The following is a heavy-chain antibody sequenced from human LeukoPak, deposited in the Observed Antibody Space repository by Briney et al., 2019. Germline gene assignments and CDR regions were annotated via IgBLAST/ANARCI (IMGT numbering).Heavy chain of an antibody. CDR2: IEYSGST. CDR3: ARDRGYGIVDF. D-gene: IGHD3-10*01. J-gene: IGHJ4*02. CDR1: GGSISSYD. V-gene: IGHV4-59*01. Sequence: SETLSLTCTVSGGSISSYDWSWIRQPPGKGLQWIGYIEYSGSTNNNPSLKSRVTISVDTSKNQFSLNLSSVTAADTAVYYCARDRGYGIVDFWGQGTLVTVSS.